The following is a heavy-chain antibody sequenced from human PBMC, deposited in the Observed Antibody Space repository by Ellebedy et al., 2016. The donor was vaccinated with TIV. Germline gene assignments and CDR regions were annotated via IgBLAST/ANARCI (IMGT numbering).Heavy chain of an antibody. CDR1: GFTFSSYA. CDR3: AKGRGGGSDSSAPRYYFDY. J-gene: IGHJ4*02. CDR2: ISSTGSRT. Sequence: PGGSLRLSCAASGFTFSSYAMSWVRQAPGKGLEWVSTISSTGSRTYYADSVEGQFIISRDNSKKTLYLQMNSLRAEDTAVYYCAKGRGGGSDSSAPRYYFDYWGLGTLVTVSS. D-gene: IGHD3-22*01. V-gene: IGHV3-23*01.